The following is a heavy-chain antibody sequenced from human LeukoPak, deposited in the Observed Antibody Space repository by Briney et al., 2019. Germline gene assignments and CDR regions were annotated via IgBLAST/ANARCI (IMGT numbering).Heavy chain of an antibody. D-gene: IGHD3-3*01. CDR3: ARDRDFWSGSGVDYMDV. Sequence: PSQTLSLTCTVSGGSISSGDYYWSWIRQPPGKGLEWIGYIYYSGSTYYNPSLKSRVTISVDTSKNQFSLKLSSVTAADTAVYYCARDRDFWSGSGVDYMDVWAKGPRSPSP. J-gene: IGHJ6*03. CDR1: GGSISSGDYY. CDR2: IYYSGST. V-gene: IGHV4-30-4*08.